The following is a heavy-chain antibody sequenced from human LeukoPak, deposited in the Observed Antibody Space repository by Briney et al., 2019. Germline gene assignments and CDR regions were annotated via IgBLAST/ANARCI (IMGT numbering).Heavy chain of an antibody. D-gene: IGHD6-6*01. J-gene: IGHJ5*02. V-gene: IGHV3-9*01. Sequence: GGSLRLSCAASGFTFDLYAMHWVRQAPGKGLEWVSGISWRSATIAYADSMKGRFTISRDNAKNSLYLQMNSLRVEDTALYYCVKNMGRWGSGSSGNWFDLWAQGTLVTVSS. CDR3: VKNMGRWGSGSSGNWFDL. CDR2: ISWRSATI. CDR1: GFTFDLYA.